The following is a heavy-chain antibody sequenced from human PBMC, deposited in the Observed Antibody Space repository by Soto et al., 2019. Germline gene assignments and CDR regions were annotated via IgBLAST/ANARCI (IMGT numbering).Heavy chain of an antibody. V-gene: IGHV3-23*01. CDR2: ISGSGGST. CDR3: AKGEYFDWLYNWFDP. J-gene: IGHJ5*02. CDR1: GVTFSSDA. D-gene: IGHD3-9*01. Sequence: EVQLLESGGGLVQPGGSLRLSCAASGVTFSSDAMSWVRQAPGKGLEWVSAISGSGGSTYYADSVKGRFTISRDNSKNTLYLQMNSLRAEDTAVYYCAKGEYFDWLYNWFDPWGQGTLVTVSS.